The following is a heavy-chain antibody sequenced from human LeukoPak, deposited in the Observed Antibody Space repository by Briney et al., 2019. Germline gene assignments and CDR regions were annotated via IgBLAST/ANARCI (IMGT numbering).Heavy chain of an antibody. Sequence: SETLSLTCIVSGGSISRGSYYWNWIRQPAGKGLEWMGRVYNSGSTNYNPSLKSRVTISTDMSKKQFSLKLSSVTAADTAVYYCARGRPPPGWAIVGDQMDYWGQGTLVTVSS. J-gene: IGHJ4*02. D-gene: IGHD3-22*01. CDR1: GGSISRGSYY. CDR3: ARGRPPPGWAIVGDQMDY. CDR2: VYNSGST. V-gene: IGHV4-61*02.